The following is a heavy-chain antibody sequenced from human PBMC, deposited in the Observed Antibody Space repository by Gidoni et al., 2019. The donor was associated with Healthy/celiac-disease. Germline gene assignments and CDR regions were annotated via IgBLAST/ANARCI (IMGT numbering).Heavy chain of an antibody. D-gene: IGHD6-13*01. Sequence: RLSCAASGFTFSSYAMSWVRQAPGKGLEWVSAISGSGGSTYYADSVKGRFTISRDNSKNTLYLQMNRLRAEDTAVYYCAKETAAGGVFDYWGQGTLVTVSS. CDR3: AKETAAGGVFDY. V-gene: IGHV3-23*01. J-gene: IGHJ4*02. CDR2: ISGSGGST. CDR1: GFTFSSYA.